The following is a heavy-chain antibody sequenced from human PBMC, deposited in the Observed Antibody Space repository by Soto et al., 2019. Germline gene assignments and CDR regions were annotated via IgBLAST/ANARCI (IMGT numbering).Heavy chain of an antibody. CDR2: IYYSGST. CDR1: GGSISSGDYY. Sequence: QVQLQESGPGLVKPSQTLSLNCTVSGGSISSGDYYWSWIRQPPGKCLEWIGDIYYSGSTYYNPSLKSRVTISVDTSKNQFSLKLSSVTAADTAVYYCARVNHWQHHFDYWGQGTLVTVST. D-gene: IGHD6-13*01. CDR3: ARVNHWQHHFDY. J-gene: IGHJ4*02. V-gene: IGHV4-30-4*01.